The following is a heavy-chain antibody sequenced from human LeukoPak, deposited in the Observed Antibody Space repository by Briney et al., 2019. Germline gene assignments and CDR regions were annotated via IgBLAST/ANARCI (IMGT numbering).Heavy chain of an antibody. V-gene: IGHV4-4*07. CDR2: IYYNVES. CDR1: GGSITNYY. D-gene: IGHD2-15*01. CDR3: TRGPGAATQEAFDS. J-gene: IGHJ5*01. Sequence: SETLSLTCTVSGGSITNYYWSWIRQPAGQGLEWLGRIYYNVESNYNPSLTSRVTMSVDTSKNQISLKLYSVTAADTAVYYCTRGPGAATQEAFDSWGPGTLVTVSS.